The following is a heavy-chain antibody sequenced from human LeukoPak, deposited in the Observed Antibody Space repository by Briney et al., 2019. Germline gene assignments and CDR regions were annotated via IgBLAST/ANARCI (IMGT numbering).Heavy chain of an antibody. CDR2: ISAYNGNT. CDR1: GYTLTSYG. J-gene: IGHJ4*02. V-gene: IGHV1-18*01. CDR3: ARDNAADTAIQY. D-gene: IGHD5-18*01. Sequence: ASVKVSCKASGYTLTSYGISWVRQAPGQGLEWMGWISAYNGNTNYAQKLQGRVTMTRDTSTSTVYMELSSLRSEDTAVYYCARDNAADTAIQYWGQGTLVTVSS.